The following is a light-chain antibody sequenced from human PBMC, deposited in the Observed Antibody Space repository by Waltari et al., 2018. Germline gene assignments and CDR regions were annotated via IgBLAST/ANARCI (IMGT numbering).Light chain of an antibody. CDR2: DAS. J-gene: IGKJ4*01. CDR1: QSVSSY. CDR3: QQRSNWPLVHLT. V-gene: IGKV3-11*01. Sequence: EIVLTQSPATLSLSPGERATLSCRASQSVSSYLAWYQQKPGQAPRLLIYDASNRATGIPARFSGSGSGTDFTLTISSLEPEDFAVYYCQQRSNWPLVHLTFGGGTKVEIK.